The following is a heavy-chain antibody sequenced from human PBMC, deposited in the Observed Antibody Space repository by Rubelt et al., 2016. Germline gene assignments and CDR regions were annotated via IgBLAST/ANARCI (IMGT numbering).Heavy chain of an antibody. D-gene: IGHD6-19*01. CDR2: IHSGGST. CDR3: ARDPGSSGDDY. Sequence: EVQLVESGGGLVQPGGSLRLSCAASGFTVSSNYMSWVRQAPGKGLEWVSVIHSGGSTYYADSVKGGFTISRDNSKNTLYLQMNSLRAEDTAVYYCARDPGSSGDDYWGQGTLVTVSS. J-gene: IGHJ4*02. V-gene: IGHV3-66*01. CDR1: GFTVSSNY.